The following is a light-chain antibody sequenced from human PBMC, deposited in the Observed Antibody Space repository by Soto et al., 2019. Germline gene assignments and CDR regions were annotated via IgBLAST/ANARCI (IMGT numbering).Light chain of an antibody. V-gene: IGLV1-47*01. Sequence: HSVLTQPPSGSGTPGQRVTISCSGSSSNIESNYVYWYQQLPGTAPRLLIYRNNQRPSGVPDRFSGSKSGTSASLAISALRSEDEADYYCTVWDDSLRGRLFGGGTKVTVL. CDR2: RNN. CDR1: SSNIESNY. CDR3: TVWDDSLRGRL. J-gene: IGLJ2*01.